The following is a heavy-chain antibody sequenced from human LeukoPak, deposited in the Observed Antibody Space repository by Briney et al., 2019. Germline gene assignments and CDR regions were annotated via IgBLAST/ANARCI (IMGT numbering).Heavy chain of an antibody. CDR1: GFTFSSSA. CDR2: IVVGSGNT. Sequence: SVKVSCKASGFTFSSSAMQWVRQARGQRLEWIGWIVVGSGNTKYAQKMQERVTITRDMSTSTAYMELSSLRSEDPAVYYCAADPRGIGSNWFDPWGQGTLVTVSS. CDR3: AADPRGIGSNWFDP. J-gene: IGHJ5*02. V-gene: IGHV1-58*02. D-gene: IGHD3-10*01.